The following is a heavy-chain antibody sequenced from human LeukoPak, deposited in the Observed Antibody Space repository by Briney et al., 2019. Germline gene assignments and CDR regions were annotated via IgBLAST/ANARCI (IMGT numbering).Heavy chain of an antibody. CDR3: ARRWYASGSYPWVFDY. CDR1: GGSISSYY. J-gene: IGHJ4*02. D-gene: IGHD3-10*01. Sequence: PSETLSLTCTVSGGSISSYYWSWIRQPPGKGLEWIGYIYYSGSTNYNPSLKSRVTISVDTSKNQFSLKLSSVTAADTAVYYCARRWYASGSYPWVFDYWGQGTLVTVSS. V-gene: IGHV4-59*01. CDR2: IYYSGST.